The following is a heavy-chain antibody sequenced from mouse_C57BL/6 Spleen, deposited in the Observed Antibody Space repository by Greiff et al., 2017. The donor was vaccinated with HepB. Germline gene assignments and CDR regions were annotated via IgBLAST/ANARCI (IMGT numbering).Heavy chain of an antibody. CDR1: GYSITSGYY. CDR3: ARGIYYDYEGFAY. CDR2: ISYDGSN. Sequence: ESGPGLVKPSQSLSLTCSVTGYSITSGYYWTWIRQFPGNKLEWMGYISYDGSNNYNPSLKNRISITRATSKNQFFLKLNSVTTEDTATYYCARGIYYDYEGFAYWGQGTLVTVSA. J-gene: IGHJ3*01. V-gene: IGHV3-6*01. D-gene: IGHD2-4*01.